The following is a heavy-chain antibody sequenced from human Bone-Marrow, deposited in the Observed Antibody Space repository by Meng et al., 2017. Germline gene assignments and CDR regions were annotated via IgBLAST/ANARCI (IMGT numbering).Heavy chain of an antibody. CDR1: GYSFTSYW. D-gene: IGHD1-1*01. CDR2: IYPGDSDT. J-gene: IGHJ3*02. CDR3: ARHPGERGYAFDI. Sequence: GESLKISCKGSGYSFTSYWIGWVRQMPGKGLEWMGIIYPGDSDTRYSPSFQGQVTISADKSISTAYPQWSSLKASDTAMYYCARHPGERGYAFDIWGQGTMVTVSS. V-gene: IGHV5-51*01.